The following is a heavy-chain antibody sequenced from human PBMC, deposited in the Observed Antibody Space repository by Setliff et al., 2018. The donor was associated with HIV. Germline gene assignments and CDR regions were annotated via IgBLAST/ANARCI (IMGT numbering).Heavy chain of an antibody. D-gene: IGHD5-12*01. CDR1: GGSFSGYY. J-gene: IGHJ6*02. CDR2: ITHRGIT. Sequence: KTSETLSLTCAVYGGSFSGYYWSWIRQPPGKGLEWIGEITHRGITDYNPSLKSRVTISLDTSKNHFSLKLSSVTAADTAVYYCARGDGYRGNDAYYDTGLDVWGQGITVTVSS. CDR3: ARGDGYRGNDAYYDTGLDV. V-gene: IGHV4-34*01.